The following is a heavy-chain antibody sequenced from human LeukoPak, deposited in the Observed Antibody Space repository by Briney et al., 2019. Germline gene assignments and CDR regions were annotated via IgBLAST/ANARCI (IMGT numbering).Heavy chain of an antibody. CDR2: MNPNSGNT. Sequence: ASVKVSCKASAYTFTSYYINWVRQATGQGLEWMGWMNPNSGNTGYAQKFQGRVTMTRNTSISTAYMELSSLRSEDTAVYYCARGRHSSGWYEPDYWGQGTLVTVSS. V-gene: IGHV1-8*02. D-gene: IGHD6-19*01. J-gene: IGHJ4*02. CDR1: AYTFTSYY. CDR3: ARGRHSSGWYEPDY.